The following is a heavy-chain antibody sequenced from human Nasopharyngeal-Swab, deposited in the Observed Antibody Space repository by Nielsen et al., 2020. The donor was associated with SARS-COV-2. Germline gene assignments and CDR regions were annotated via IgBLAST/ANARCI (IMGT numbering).Heavy chain of an antibody. D-gene: IGHD5-18*01. CDR3: ARSSGGYSYGVPYYFDY. CDR1: GGSFSGYY. V-gene: IGHV4-34*01. J-gene: IGHJ4*02. CDR2: INHSGST. Sequence: SETLSLTCAVYGGSFSGYYWSWIRQPPGKGLEWIGEINHSGSTNYNPSLKSRVTISVDTSKNQFSLKLNSVTAADTAVYYGARSSGGYSYGVPYYFDYWGQGTLVTVSS.